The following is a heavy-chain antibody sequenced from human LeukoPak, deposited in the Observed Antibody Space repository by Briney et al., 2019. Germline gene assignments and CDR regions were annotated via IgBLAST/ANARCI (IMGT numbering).Heavy chain of an antibody. CDR1: GFTFSSYA. D-gene: IGHD3-10*01. Sequence: GGSLRLSCAASGFTFSSYAMYWVRQAPGKGLEYVSGISSNGGSTYYANSVKGRLTISRDNAKNTLYLQVNSLRAEDTAVYYCARDFGGNTWNFDYWGQGTLVTVSS. J-gene: IGHJ4*02. CDR2: ISSNGGST. V-gene: IGHV3-64*01. CDR3: ARDFGGNTWNFDY.